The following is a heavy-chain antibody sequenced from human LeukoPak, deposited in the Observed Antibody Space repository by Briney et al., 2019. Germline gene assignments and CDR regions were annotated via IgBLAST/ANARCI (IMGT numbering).Heavy chain of an antibody. CDR2: IYYSGST. CDR3: ARSGGYSSGWLV. V-gene: IGHV4-59*01. D-gene: IGHD6-19*01. J-gene: IGHJ4*02. Sequence: PSETLSLTCTVSGGSISSYYWSWIRQPPGKGLEWIGYIYYSGSTKYNPSLKSRVTISVDTSKNQFSLKLSSVTAADTAVYYCARSGGYSSGWLVWGQGILVAVSS. CDR1: GGSISSYY.